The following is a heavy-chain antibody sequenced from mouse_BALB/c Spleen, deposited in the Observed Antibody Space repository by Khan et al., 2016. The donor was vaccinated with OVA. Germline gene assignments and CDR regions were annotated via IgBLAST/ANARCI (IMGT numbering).Heavy chain of an antibody. CDR1: GYTFTDYY. J-gene: IGHJ3*01. Sequence: QVQLQQSGAELARPGASVKLSCKASGYTFTDYYINWVKQRTGQGLEWIGEISPGSGATYYTERFKGKDTLNADNSSSTAYMQLSILTSETSTGYCCARRSYFGYTFAYWGQGTLVTVSA. V-gene: IGHV1-77*01. CDR3: ARRSYFGYTFAY. CDR2: ISPGSGAT. D-gene: IGHD1-2*01.